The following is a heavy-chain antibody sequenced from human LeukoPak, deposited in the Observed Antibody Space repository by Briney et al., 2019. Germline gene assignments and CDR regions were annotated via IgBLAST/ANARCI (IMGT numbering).Heavy chain of an antibody. D-gene: IGHD3-3*01. J-gene: IGHJ6*03. CDR2: INAGNGNT. CDR3: ARDYQYYDFWSGYYDYYYYMDV. V-gene: IGHV1-3*01. Sequence: GASVKVSCKASGYTFTSYTMHWVRQAPGQRLEWMGWINAGNGNTKSSQKFQGRVTITRDTSATTAYMELSSLRSEDTAVYYCARDYQYYDFWSGYYDYYYYMDVWGKGTTVTVSS. CDR1: GYTFTSYT.